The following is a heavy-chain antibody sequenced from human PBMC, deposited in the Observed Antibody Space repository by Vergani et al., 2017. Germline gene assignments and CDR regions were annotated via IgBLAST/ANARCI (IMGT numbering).Heavy chain of an antibody. D-gene: IGHD1-14*01. CDR2: ISSSSSTI. Sequence: EVQLVESGGGLVQPGGSLRLSCAASGFTFSSYSMNWVRQAPGKGLEWVSYISSSSSTIYYADSVKGRFTISRDNAKNSLYLQMNSLRAEDTAVYYCASPRHTPRNSDYYYYMDVWGKGTTVTVSS. CDR3: ASPRHTPRNSDYYYYMDV. CDR1: GFTFSSYS. J-gene: IGHJ6*03. V-gene: IGHV3-48*01.